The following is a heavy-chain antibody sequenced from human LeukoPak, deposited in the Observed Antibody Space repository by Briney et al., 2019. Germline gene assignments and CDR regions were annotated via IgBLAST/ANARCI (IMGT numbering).Heavy chain of an antibody. CDR1: GGSISSGDYY. CDR3: ARGVEEPAAGTRWFDP. CDR2: IYYSGST. Sequence: PSETLSLTCTVSGGSISSGDYYWSWIRQPPGKGLEWIGYIYYSGSTYYNPSLKSRVTISVDTSKNQFSLKLSSVTAADTAVYYCARGVEEPAAGTRWFDPRGQGTLVTVSS. V-gene: IGHV4-30-4*08. J-gene: IGHJ5*02. D-gene: IGHD6-13*01.